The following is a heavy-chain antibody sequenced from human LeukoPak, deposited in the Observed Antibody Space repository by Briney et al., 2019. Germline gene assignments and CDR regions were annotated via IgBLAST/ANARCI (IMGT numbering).Heavy chain of an antibody. CDR1: GFTFSSYA. V-gene: IGHV3-23*01. Sequence: QTGGSLRLSCAASGFTFSSYAMSWVRQAPGKGLEWVSAISGSGGSTYYADSVKGRFTISRDNSKNTLYLQMNSLRAEDTAVYYCARSPLRLGELSSIFDYWGQGTLVTVSS. CDR3: ARSPLRLGELSSIFDY. CDR2: ISGSGGST. J-gene: IGHJ4*02. D-gene: IGHD3-16*02.